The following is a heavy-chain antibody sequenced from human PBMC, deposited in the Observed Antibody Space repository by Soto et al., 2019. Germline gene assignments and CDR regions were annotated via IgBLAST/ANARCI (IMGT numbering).Heavy chain of an antibody. J-gene: IGHJ5*02. CDR2: ISAYNGNT. V-gene: IGHV1-18*01. CDR1: GYTFTSYG. D-gene: IGHD2-2*01. Sequence: ASVKVSCKASGYTFTSYGISWVRQAPGQGLEWMGWISAYNGNTNYAQKLQGRVTMTTDTSTSTAYMELRSLRSDDTAVYYCARDQCIICSTSCYSRPWLDPWGQGTLVTVSS. CDR3: ARDQCIICSTSCYSRPWLDP.